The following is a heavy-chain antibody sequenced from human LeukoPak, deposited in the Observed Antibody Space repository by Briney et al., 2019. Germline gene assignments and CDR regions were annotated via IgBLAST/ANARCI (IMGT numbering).Heavy chain of an antibody. V-gene: IGHV1-46*01. D-gene: IGHD3-22*01. Sequence: GASVKVSCKASGYTFTSYYMHWVRQAPGQGLEWMGIINPSGGSTSYAQKFQGRVTMTRDTSTSTVYMELSSLRSEDTAVYYCARDPRGDSSGYYLSGGRSFDYWGQGTLVTVSS. CDR1: GYTFTSYY. J-gene: IGHJ4*02. CDR2: INPSGGST. CDR3: ARDPRGDSSGYYLSGGRSFDY.